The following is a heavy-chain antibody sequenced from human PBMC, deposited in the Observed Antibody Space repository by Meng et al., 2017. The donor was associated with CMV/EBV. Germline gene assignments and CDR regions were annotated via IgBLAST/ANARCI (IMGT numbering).Heavy chain of an antibody. V-gene: IGHV3-30*04. CDR1: GFTFSYYA. CDR2: ISYDGSSK. J-gene: IGHJ6*02. D-gene: IGHD2-2*01. Sequence: GGSLKISCAASGFTFSYYAMHWVRQAPGKGLEWVAIISYDGSSKYYADSVKGRFTISRDNSENTLYLQMNSLRAEDTAVYYCARRGAFTRNYYYGMDVWGQGTTVTVSS. CDR3: ARRGAFTRNYYYGMDV.